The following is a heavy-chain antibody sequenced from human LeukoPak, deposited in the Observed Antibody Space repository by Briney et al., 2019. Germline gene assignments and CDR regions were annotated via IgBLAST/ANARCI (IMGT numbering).Heavy chain of an antibody. Sequence: GGSLKLSCAASGFTFSGSAMHWVHQASGQGLEWVGRIRSKANSYATAYAASVKGRFTISRDDSKNTAYLQMNSLKTEDTAVYYCTRHQEGYHLFPIAAAELDPWGQGTLVTVSS. CDR3: TRHQEGYHLFPIAAAELDP. J-gene: IGHJ5*02. CDR2: IRSKANSYAT. V-gene: IGHV3-73*01. D-gene: IGHD6-13*01. CDR1: GFTFSGSA.